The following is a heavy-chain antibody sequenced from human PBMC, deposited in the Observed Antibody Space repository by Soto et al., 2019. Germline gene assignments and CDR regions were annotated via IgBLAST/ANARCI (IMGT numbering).Heavy chain of an antibody. CDR3: AKELGAYYDFWSGYYRYYGMDV. V-gene: IGHV3-30*18. D-gene: IGHD3-3*01. CDR2: ISYDGSNK. CDR1: GFTFSSYG. Sequence: GGSLRLSCAASGFTFSSYGMHWVRQAPGKGLEWVAVISYDGSNKYYADSVKGRFTISRDNSKNTLYLQMNSLRAEDTAVYYCAKELGAYYDFWSGYYRYYGMDVWGQGTTVTVSS. J-gene: IGHJ6*02.